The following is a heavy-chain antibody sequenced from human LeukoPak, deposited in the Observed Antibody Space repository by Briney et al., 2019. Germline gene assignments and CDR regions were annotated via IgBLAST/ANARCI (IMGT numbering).Heavy chain of an antibody. CDR2: IYPGDSDT. CDR1: GYTFHSYW. D-gene: IGHD2-15*01. Sequence: GESLKISCKGSGYTFHSYWIAWVRQMPGKGLEWMGIIYPGDSDTRYSPSFQGQVTISADKSISTAYLQWNSLKASDTAMYYCARQEYCSGASCYTWFDPWGQGTLVTVSS. J-gene: IGHJ5*02. V-gene: IGHV5-51*01. CDR3: ARQEYCSGASCYTWFDP.